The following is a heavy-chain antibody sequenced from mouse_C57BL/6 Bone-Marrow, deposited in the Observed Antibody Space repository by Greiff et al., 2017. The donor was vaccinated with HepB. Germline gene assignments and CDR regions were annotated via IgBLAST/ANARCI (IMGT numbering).Heavy chain of an antibody. CDR3: AREGGHHFDY. CDR1: GYSFTGYY. J-gene: IGHJ2*01. V-gene: IGHV1-42*01. Sequence: DVQLQESGPELVKPGASVKISCKASGYSFTGYYMNWVKQSPEKSLEWIGEINPSTGGTTYNQKFKAKATLTVDKSSSTAYMQLKSLTSEDSAVYYCAREGGHHFDYWGQGTTLTVSS. CDR2: INPSTGGT. D-gene: IGHD3-3*01.